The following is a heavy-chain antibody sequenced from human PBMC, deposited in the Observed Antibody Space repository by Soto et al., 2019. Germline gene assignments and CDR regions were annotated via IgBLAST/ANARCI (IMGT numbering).Heavy chain of an antibody. Sequence: QVQLQESGPGLVKPSETLSLTCAVYGCSISSNKWWSWVRQPPGKGLEWIGEIYHSGSTNYNPSLKIRVTMALGKAKDQFSLKLTSVTAADSAVYYCARDDHIVVVPTSLGAMDVWGQGTTVTVSS. CDR3: ARDDHIVVVPTSLGAMDV. D-gene: IGHD2-2*01. CDR2: IYHSGST. CDR1: GCSISSNKW. J-gene: IGHJ6*02. V-gene: IGHV4-4*02.